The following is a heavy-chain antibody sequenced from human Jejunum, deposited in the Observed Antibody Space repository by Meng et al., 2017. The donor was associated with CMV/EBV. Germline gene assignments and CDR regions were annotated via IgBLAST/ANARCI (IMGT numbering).Heavy chain of an antibody. CDR3: VRGRGGSYYGFR. D-gene: IGHD3/OR15-3a*01. V-gene: IGHV3-23*01. Sequence: SGFTFSSYAMSWVRQAPGKGLEWVSAISGSGGSTYYADSVKGRFTISRDNSKNTLYLQMNSLRADDTAVYYCVRGRGGSYYGFRWGRGTLVTVSS. J-gene: IGHJ4*02. CDR2: ISGSGGST. CDR1: GFTFSSYA.